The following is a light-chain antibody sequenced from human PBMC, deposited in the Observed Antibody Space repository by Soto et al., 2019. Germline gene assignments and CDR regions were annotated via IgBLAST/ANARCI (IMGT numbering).Light chain of an antibody. V-gene: IGLV1-44*01. CDR2: SNN. CDR3: AAWDDGLKGVV. J-gene: IGLJ2*01. Sequence: QSVLTQPPSASGTPGQRVTISCSGSSSNIGSNTVNWYQQLPGTAPKLLIYSNNQRPSGVPDRFSGSKSGTSASLAISGLQSGDGADYYCAAWDDGLKGVVFGGGTKLTVL. CDR1: SSNIGSNT.